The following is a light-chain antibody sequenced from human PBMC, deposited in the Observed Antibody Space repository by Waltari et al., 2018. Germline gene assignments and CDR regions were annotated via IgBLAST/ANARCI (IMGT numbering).Light chain of an antibody. CDR3: QQYDNLPLT. V-gene: IGKV1-33*01. CDR1: QDISNY. CDR2: DAS. Sequence: DIQMTQSPSSLSASVGDRVPITCQASQDISNYLNWYQQKPGKAPKLLIYDASNLETGVPSRFSGSGSGTDFTFTITSLQPEDIATYYCQQYDNLPLTFGGGTKVEI. J-gene: IGKJ4*01.